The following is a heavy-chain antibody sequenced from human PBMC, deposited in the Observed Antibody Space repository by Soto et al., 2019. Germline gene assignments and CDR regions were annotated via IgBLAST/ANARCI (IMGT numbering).Heavy chain of an antibody. Sequence: QITLKESGPTLVKPTQTLTLTCTFSGFSLSSSGVGVGWIRQPPVKALAWLALIYGDDGERYTPSLKTRLNITKDTSNNQVVLTMTNIDPVDTATYYRAQREGDNYVWGSYKDAFDVWGQGTMVTVSS. J-gene: IGHJ3*01. D-gene: IGHD3-16*01. V-gene: IGHV2-5*02. CDR3: AQREGDNYVWGSYKDAFDV. CDR2: IYGDDGE. CDR1: GFSLSSSGVG.